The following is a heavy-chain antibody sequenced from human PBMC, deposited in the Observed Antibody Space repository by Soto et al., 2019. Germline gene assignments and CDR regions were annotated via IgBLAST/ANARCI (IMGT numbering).Heavy chain of an antibody. CDR2: IIPILGIA. J-gene: IGHJ6*03. V-gene: IGHV1-69*08. CDR3: ARDKMEYSSSSDYYYYYYMDV. Sequence: QVQLVQSGAEVKKPGSSVKVSCKASGGTFSSYTISWVRQAPGQGLEWMGRIIPILGIANYAQKFQGRVTITADKSTSTAYMELSSLRSEDTAVYYCARDKMEYSSSSDYYYYYYMDVWSKGTTVTVSS. D-gene: IGHD6-6*01. CDR1: GGTFSSYT.